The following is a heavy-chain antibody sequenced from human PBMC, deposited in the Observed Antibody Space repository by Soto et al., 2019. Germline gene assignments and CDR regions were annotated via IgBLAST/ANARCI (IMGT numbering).Heavy chain of an antibody. CDR3: ARGVGCSTISCYNFDS. CDR1: GYTFTSYD. V-gene: IGHV1-8*01. Sequence: ASVKVSCKASGYTFTSYDINWVRQATGQGLEWMGWMNPNSGNTDYAQKFQGRVTMTSDTSISTAYLEVSSLRSEDTAVYYCARGVGCSTISCYNFDSWGQGTLVTVSS. D-gene: IGHD2-2*02. CDR2: MNPNSGNT. J-gene: IGHJ4*02.